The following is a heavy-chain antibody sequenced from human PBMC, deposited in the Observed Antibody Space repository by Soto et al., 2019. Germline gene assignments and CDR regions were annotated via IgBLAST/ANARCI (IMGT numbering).Heavy chain of an antibody. CDR1: GFTFSSYG. V-gene: IGHV3-33*01. Sequence: GGSLRLSCAASGFTFSSYGMHWVRQAPGKGLEWVAVIWYDGSNKYYADSVKGRFTISRDNSKNTLYLQMNSLRAEDTAVYYCARSRSSSWSYYDYWGQGTLVTVSS. CDR3: ARSRSSSWSYYDY. D-gene: IGHD6-13*01. J-gene: IGHJ4*02. CDR2: IWYDGSNK.